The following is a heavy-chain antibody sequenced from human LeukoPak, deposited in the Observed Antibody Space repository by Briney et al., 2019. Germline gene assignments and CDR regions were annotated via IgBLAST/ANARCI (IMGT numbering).Heavy chain of an antibody. J-gene: IGHJ4*02. D-gene: IGHD6-13*01. V-gene: IGHV3-53*01. CDR2: SYSGGST. CDR3: ARDRGAAAGD. Sequence: GGSLRLSCVASGFTATNNYMSWVRQAPGKGLEWVSVSYSGGSTHYADSVKGRFTISRDNSKNTLYLQMNSLRAEDTAVYYCARDRGAAAGDWGQGTLVTVSS. CDR1: GFTATNNY.